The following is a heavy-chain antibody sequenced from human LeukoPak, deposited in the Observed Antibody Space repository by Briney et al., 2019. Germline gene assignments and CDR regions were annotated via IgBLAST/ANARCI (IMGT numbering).Heavy chain of an antibody. J-gene: IGHJ4*02. V-gene: IGHV3-7*03. Sequence: GGSLRLSCAASGFTFSSYWMSWVRQAPGKGLEWVANIKQDGSEKYYVDSVKGRFTISRDNAKNSLYLQMNSLRAEDTAFYYCAKGPTLGYCSSTSCYSDWGQGILVTVSS. CDR3: AKGPTLGYCSSTSCYSD. CDR2: IKQDGSEK. CDR1: GFTFSSYW. D-gene: IGHD2-2*02.